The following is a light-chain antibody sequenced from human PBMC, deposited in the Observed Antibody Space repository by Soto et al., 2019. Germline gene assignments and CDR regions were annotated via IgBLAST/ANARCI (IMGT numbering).Light chain of an antibody. Sequence: DIQMTQSPSSLSASVGDRVTITCQASQDISNYLNWYQQKPGKAPKLLNYDASKWATGVPSRFSGSKTRTDFTFIISGLQPEDIETYYCKQYLIRLTLGPGTKVDIK. CDR2: DAS. CDR3: KQYLIRLT. J-gene: IGKJ3*01. V-gene: IGKV1-33*01. CDR1: QDISNY.